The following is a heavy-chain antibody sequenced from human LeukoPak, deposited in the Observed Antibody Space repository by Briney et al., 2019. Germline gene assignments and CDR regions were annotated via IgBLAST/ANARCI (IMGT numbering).Heavy chain of an antibody. V-gene: IGHV1-2*02. CDR3: ARGHQLLYGGFDP. CDR2: INPNSGGT. CDR1: GYTFTSYD. D-gene: IGHD2-2*02. Sequence: GASVKVSCKASGYTFTSYDINWVRQAPGQGLEWMGWINPNSGGTNYAQKFQGRVTMTRDTSISTAYMELSRLRSDDTAVYYCARGHQLLYGGFDPWGQGTLVTVSS. J-gene: IGHJ5*02.